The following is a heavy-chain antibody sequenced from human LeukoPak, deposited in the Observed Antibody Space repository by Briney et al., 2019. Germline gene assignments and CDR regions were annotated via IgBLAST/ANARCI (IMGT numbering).Heavy chain of an antibody. CDR3: AKGFAGDTRSNRLSYFDY. J-gene: IGHJ4*02. D-gene: IGHD1-14*01. V-gene: IGHV3-9*01. CDR1: GFAFENYA. CDR2: ISWNSDNI. Sequence: PGGSLRLSCAASGFAFENYAMHWVRQVPGKGLEWVSGISWNSDNIGFADSVKGRFTISRDNAKNSLYLEMNSLRTEDTALYYCAKGFAGDTRSNRLSYFDYWGQGTLVTVSS.